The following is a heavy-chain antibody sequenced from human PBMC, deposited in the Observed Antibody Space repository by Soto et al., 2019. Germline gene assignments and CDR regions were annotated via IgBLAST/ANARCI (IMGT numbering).Heavy chain of an antibody. Sequence: SVKVSCKASGDTFSSYAISWVRQAPGQGLEWMGGIIPIFGTANYAQKFQGRVTITADESTSTAYMELSSLRSEDTAVYYCARGIAVVAARTYYFDYWGQGTLVTVSS. CDR2: IIPIFGTA. CDR3: ARGIAVVAARTYYFDY. CDR1: GDTFSSYA. D-gene: IGHD2-15*01. V-gene: IGHV1-69*13. J-gene: IGHJ4*02.